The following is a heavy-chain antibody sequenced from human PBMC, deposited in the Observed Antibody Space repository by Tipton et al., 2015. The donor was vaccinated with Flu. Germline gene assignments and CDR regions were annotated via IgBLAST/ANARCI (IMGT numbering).Heavy chain of an antibody. Sequence: QVQLVQSGAEVKKPGASVKVSCKASGYTFTSYYMHWVRQAPGQGLEWMGIINPSGGSTSYAQKFQGRVTMTRDTSTSTVYMELSSLRSEDTAVYYCARGSHMTTVVTNDAFDIWGQGTMVTVSS. J-gene: IGHJ3*02. CDR1: GYTFTSYY. CDR2: INPSGGST. CDR3: ARGSHMTTVVTNDAFDI. D-gene: IGHD4-23*01. V-gene: IGHV1-46*01.